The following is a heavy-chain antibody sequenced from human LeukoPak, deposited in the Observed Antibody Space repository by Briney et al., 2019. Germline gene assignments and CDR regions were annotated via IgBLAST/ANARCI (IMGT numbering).Heavy chain of an antibody. V-gene: IGHV4-59*01. Sequence: SETLSLTCTVSGGSIGSYYWSWIRQPPGKGLEWIGYIYYSGSTNYNPSLKSRVTISIDTSKNQFSLKLSSVTAADTAVYYCAREGGQQLVDYWGQGTLVTVSS. CDR2: IYYSGST. CDR3: AREGGQQLVDY. D-gene: IGHD6-13*01. J-gene: IGHJ4*02. CDR1: GGSIGSYY.